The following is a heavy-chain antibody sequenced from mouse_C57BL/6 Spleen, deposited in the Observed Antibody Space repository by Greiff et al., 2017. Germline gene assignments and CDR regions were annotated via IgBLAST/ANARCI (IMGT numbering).Heavy chain of an antibody. Sequence: QVQLQQPGAELVMPGASVKLSCKASGYTFTSYWMHWVKQRPGQGLEWIGEIDPSDSYTNYNQKFKGKSTLTVDKSSSTAYMQLSSLTSEDSAVYYCARGVGYSGLAWFAYWGQGTLVTVSA. J-gene: IGHJ3*01. CDR2: IDPSDSYT. CDR3: ARGVGYSGLAWFAY. V-gene: IGHV1-69*01. CDR1: GYTFTSYW. D-gene: IGHD2-2*01.